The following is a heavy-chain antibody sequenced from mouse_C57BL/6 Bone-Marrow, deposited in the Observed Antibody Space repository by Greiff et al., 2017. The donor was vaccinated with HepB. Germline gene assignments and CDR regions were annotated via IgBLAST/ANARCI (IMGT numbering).Heavy chain of an antibody. CDR1: GYTFTSYW. CDR2: IYPSDSET. D-gene: IGHD1-1*01. CDR3: DYYGSSYGYYAMDY. V-gene: IGHV1-61*01. J-gene: IGHJ4*01. Sequence: QVQLQQPGAELVRPGSSVKLSCKASGYTFTSYWMDWVKQRPGQGLEWIGNIYPSDSETHYNQKFKDKATLTVDKSSSTAYMQLSSLTSEDTAIYYCDYYGSSYGYYAMDYWGQGTSVTVSS.